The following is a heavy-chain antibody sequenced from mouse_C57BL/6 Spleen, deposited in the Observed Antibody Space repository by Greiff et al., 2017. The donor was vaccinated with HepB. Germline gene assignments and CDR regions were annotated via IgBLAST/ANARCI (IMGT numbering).Heavy chain of an antibody. J-gene: IGHJ3*01. Sequence: QVQLQQPGAELVMPGASVKLSCKASGYTFTSYWMHWVKQRPGQGLEWIGEIDPSDSYTNYNQKFKGKSTLTVDKSSSTAYMQLSSLTSEDSAVYYCARGEGDYSAWFAYWGQGTLVTVSA. D-gene: IGHD1-1*01. V-gene: IGHV1-69*01. CDR1: GYTFTSYW. CDR2: IDPSDSYT. CDR3: ARGEGDYSAWFAY.